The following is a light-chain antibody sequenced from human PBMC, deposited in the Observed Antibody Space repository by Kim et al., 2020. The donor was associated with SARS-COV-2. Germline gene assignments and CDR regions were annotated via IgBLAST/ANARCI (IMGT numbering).Light chain of an antibody. Sequence: SVKLPCTLSSGHSSYAIAWHQQQPEKGPRYLMNLNSDGSHSKGDGIPDRFSGSSSGAERYLTISSLQSEDEADYYCQTWGTGIRVFGGGTKLTVL. J-gene: IGLJ3*02. V-gene: IGLV4-69*01. CDR1: SGHSSYA. CDR2: LNSDGSH. CDR3: QTWGTGIRV.